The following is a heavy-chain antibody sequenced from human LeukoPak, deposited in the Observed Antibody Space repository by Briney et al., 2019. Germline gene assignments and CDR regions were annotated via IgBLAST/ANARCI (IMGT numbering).Heavy chain of an antibody. V-gene: IGHV3-15*01. Sequence: PGGSLRLSCAASGFTFSSYSMNWVRQAPGKGLEWVGRIKSKTDGGTTDYAAPVKGRFTISRDDSKNTLYLQMNSLKTEETAVYYCTTDSFSAYGYRNWGQGTLVTVSS. CDR3: TTDSFSAYGYRN. CDR2: IKSKTDGGTT. CDR1: GFTFSSYS. D-gene: IGHD5-18*01. J-gene: IGHJ4*02.